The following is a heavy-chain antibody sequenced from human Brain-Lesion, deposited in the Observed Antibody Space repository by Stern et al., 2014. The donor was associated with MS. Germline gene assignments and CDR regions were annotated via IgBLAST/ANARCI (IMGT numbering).Heavy chain of an antibody. Sequence: QVQLLQPGAEVKKPGASVKVSCKVSGYTLTELSMHWVRQAPGKGLEWMGGFDPEDGETIYAQKFQGRVTMTEDTSTDTAYMELSSLRSEDTAVYYCATGGRVGAPTCYGMDVWGQGTAVIVSS. CDR3: ATGGRVGAPTCYGMDV. CDR1: GYTLTELS. J-gene: IGHJ6*02. CDR2: FDPEDGET. D-gene: IGHD1-26*01. V-gene: IGHV1-24*01.